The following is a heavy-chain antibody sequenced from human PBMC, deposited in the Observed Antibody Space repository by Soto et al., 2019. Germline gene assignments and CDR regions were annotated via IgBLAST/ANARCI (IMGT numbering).Heavy chain of an antibody. Sequence: QLQLQESGPGLVKPSETLSLTCSVSGGSISSRTFWWAWIRQPPGKGLEWIGDMYYSGSSYSSPSLKSRVTLSVDTSKDQLSLKLNSVTAADTAVYYCARHPRDDYNYGGSGIFDYWGQGTLVTVSS. D-gene: IGHD4-4*01. J-gene: IGHJ4*02. CDR1: GGSISSRTFW. CDR3: ARHPRDDYNYGGSGIFDY. CDR2: MYYSGSS. V-gene: IGHV4-39*01.